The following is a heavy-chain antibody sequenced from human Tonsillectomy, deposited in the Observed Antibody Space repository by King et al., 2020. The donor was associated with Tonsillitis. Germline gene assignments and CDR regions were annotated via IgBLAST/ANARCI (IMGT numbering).Heavy chain of an antibody. V-gene: IGHV4-39*01. D-gene: IGHD6-19*01. CDR1: GGSISSSSYY. Sequence: QLQESGPGLVKPSETLSLTCTVSGGSISSSSYYWGWIRQPPGKGLEWIGSIYYSGSTYYNPSLKSRVTISVDTSKNQFSLKLSSVTAADTAVYYCARMKNPRGWYGPYDYWGQGTLVTGSS. CDR2: IYYSGST. CDR3: ARMKNPRGWYGPYDY. J-gene: IGHJ4*02.